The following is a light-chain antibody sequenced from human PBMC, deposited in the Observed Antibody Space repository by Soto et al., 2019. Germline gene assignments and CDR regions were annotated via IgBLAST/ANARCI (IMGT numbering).Light chain of an antibody. CDR2: GAS. J-gene: IGKJ5*01. Sequence: LTQSPGALSLSPGDRATLSCRASQSVSNDYVAWVQQKPGQAPRLLIYGASSRATGIPDRFSGSGSGTDFTLTISRLEPEDFAVYYCQQYGSSLITFGQGTRLEIK. V-gene: IGKV3-20*01. CDR3: QQYGSSLIT. CDR1: QSVSNDY.